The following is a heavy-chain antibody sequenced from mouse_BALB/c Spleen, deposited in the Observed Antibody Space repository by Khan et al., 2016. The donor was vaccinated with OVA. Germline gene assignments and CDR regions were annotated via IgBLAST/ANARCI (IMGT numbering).Heavy chain of an antibody. CDR1: GFTFSDYY. V-gene: IGHV5-4*02. CDR3: ARGYYGNPFAY. CDR2: ISDGGSYT. J-gene: IGHJ3*01. D-gene: IGHD2-1*01. Sequence: EVELVESGGGLVKPGGSLKLSCAASGFTFSDYYMYWVRQTPEKRLEWVATISDGGSYTYYPDSVKGRFTISRDDAKNNLYLQMSSLKSEDTAIYYWARGYYGNPFAYWGQGTMVTVS.